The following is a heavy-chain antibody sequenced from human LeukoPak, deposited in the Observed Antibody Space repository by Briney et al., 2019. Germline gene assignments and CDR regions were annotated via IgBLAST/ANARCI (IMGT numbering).Heavy chain of an antibody. V-gene: IGHV1-8*01. Sequence: ASVKVSCKAFGYTFTSYDINWVRQATGQGLEWMGWMNPNSGNTGYAQKFQGRVTMTRDTSISTAYMELSSLRSEDTAVYYCVPGYSSSLYYFDFWGQGALVTVSS. CDR2: MNPNSGNT. J-gene: IGHJ4*02. D-gene: IGHD6-13*01. CDR1: GYTFTSYD. CDR3: VPGYSSSLYYFDF.